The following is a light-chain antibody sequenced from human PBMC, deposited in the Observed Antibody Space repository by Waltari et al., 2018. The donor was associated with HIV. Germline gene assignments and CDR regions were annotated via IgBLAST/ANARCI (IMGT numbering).Light chain of an antibody. J-gene: IGLJ2*01. Sequence: LVLTQSPSASASLGASVRLTCPLSSGHSNYVIAWHHPRPEKGPRFLMRLNSDGSYTRGDGIPDRFSGSSSGAERYVTISSLQSDDEADYYCQTWGTGIVVFGGGTKLAVL. CDR2: LNSDGSY. CDR3: QTWGTGIVV. CDR1: SGHSNYV. V-gene: IGLV4-69*01.